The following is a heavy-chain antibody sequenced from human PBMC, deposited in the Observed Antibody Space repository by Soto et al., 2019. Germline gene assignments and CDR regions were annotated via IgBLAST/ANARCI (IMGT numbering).Heavy chain of an antibody. J-gene: IGHJ1*01. CDR3: ALVPDCSGGSCSGGYFQH. D-gene: IGHD2-15*01. V-gene: IGHV4-30-4*01. Sequence: TSETLSLTCTVSGGSISSGDYYWSWIRQPPGKGLEWIGYIYYSGSTYYNPSLKSRLTISVDTSKNQFSLKLSPVTAADTAVYYCALVPDCSGGSCSGGYFQHWGQGTLVTVSS. CDR1: GGSISSGDYY. CDR2: IYYSGST.